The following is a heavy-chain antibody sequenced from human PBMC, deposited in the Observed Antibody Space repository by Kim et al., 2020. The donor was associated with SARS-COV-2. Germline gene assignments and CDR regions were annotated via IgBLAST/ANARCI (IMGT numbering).Heavy chain of an antibody. CDR2: IIPIFGTA. V-gene: IGHV1-69*13. CDR1: GGTFSSYA. J-gene: IGHJ2*01. D-gene: IGHD6-19*01. Sequence: SVKVSCKASGGTFSSYAISWVRQAPGQGLEWMGGIIPIFGTANYAQKFQGRVTITADESTSTAYMELSSLRSEDTAVYYCARVGRSVAGTSRYFDLWGRGTLVTVSS. CDR3: ARVGRSVAGTSRYFDL.